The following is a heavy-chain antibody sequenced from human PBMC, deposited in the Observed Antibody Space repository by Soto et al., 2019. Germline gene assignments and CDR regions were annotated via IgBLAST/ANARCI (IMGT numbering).Heavy chain of an antibody. J-gene: IGHJ6*02. CDR3: SRVVVLNVGIAVRYNYYAMDV. Sequence: QVQLMQSGAEVKKPGSSVKVSCKASGGTFSSYAISWVRQAPGQGLEWMGGILPIFGTANYAQKFQDRVTITADASTTTAYTELSSLRSEDTAVYYCSRVVVLNVGIAVRYNYYAMDVWGQGTTVTVSS. CDR2: ILPIFGTA. V-gene: IGHV1-69*01. D-gene: IGHD6-19*01. CDR1: GGTFSSYA.